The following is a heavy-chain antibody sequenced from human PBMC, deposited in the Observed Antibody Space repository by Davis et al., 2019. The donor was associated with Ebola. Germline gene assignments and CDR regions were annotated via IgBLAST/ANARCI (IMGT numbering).Heavy chain of an antibody. J-gene: IGHJ4*02. V-gene: IGHV5-51*01. D-gene: IGHD2-15*01. CDR3: ASHNSGDFDY. Sequence: GESLKISCKGSGYTFTDYWIAWVRQMPGKGLEWMGIIYPGKSDIRYSPSFQGQVTISADKSISTAYLQWSSLKASDTAMYYCASHNSGDFDYWGQGTLVTVSS. CDR1: GYTFTDYW. CDR2: IYPGKSDI.